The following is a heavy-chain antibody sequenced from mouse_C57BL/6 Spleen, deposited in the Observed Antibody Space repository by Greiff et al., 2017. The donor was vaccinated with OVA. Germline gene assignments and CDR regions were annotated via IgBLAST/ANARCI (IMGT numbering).Heavy chain of an antibody. CDR3: ARSDSSGPRFAY. D-gene: IGHD3-2*02. Sequence: QVQLQQSGAELVRPGASVKLSCKASGYTFTDYYINWVKQRPGQGLEWIARIYPGSGNTYYNEKFKGKATLTAEKSSSTAYMQLSSLTSEDSAVYFCARSDSSGPRFAYWGQGTLVTVSA. CDR2: IYPGSGNT. CDR1: GYTFTDYY. V-gene: IGHV1-76*01. J-gene: IGHJ3*01.